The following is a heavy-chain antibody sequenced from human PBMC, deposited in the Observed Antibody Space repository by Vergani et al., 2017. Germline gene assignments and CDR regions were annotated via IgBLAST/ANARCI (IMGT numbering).Heavy chain of an antibody. CDR1: DSSIMTNPY. Sequence: QVQLQESGPGLVKPSETLTLTCDVSDSSIMTNPYWGWFRQSPGKGLEWIGCIPHSGDTHYNSSLKSRVSISIVSSSKFSLSLTSVTAADTAIYYCARHRGSGGFFASSYFYGMDVWGHGTTVTVSS. CDR2: IPHSGDT. V-gene: IGHV4-38-2*01. CDR3: ARHRGSGGFFASSYFYGMDV. D-gene: IGHD3-10*01. J-gene: IGHJ6*02.